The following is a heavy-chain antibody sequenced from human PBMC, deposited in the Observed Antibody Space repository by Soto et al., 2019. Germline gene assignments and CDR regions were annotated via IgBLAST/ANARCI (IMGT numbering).Heavy chain of an antibody. J-gene: IGHJ3*01. V-gene: IGHV3-74*01. CDR2: INSDGSGT. Sequence: EVQLVESGGGLVQRGGSLRLSCAASGFTFSTYWMHWVRQAPGKGLVWVSRINSDGSGTTYADSVKGRFTISRDNAKNTMYLQMNSRRGEDTDVYNCARQFPYTLFRAAPAHDSFDLWGQGTKVTDSS. D-gene: IGHD3-16*01. CDR3: ARQFPYTLFRAAPAHDSFDL. CDR1: GFTFSTYW.